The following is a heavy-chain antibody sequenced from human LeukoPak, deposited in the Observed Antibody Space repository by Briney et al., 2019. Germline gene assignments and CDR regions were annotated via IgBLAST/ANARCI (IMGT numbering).Heavy chain of an antibody. Sequence: SETLSLTCIVSGGSISSGTYYWGWIRQPPGKGLEWIGSLSSSGSTYYNPSLKSRVTISVDTSNNYFSLTLSSVTAADTAVYYCVTYYDSSDYHQPNHFDYWGQGTLVTVSS. CDR2: LSSSGST. CDR1: GGSISSGTYY. CDR3: VTYYDSSDYHQPNHFDY. J-gene: IGHJ4*02. V-gene: IGHV4-39*02. D-gene: IGHD3-22*01.